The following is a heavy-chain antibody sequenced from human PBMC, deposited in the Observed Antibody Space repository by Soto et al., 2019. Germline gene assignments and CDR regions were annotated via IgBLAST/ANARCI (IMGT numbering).Heavy chain of an antibody. CDR3: ARPTIPSDDSSGYYPSYDY. CDR1: VYTMSSDA. CDR2: IIPILGTA. Sequence: SVKGSRKGVVYTMSSDAVGCVLQATEKGLEWMGGIIPILGTANYAQKFQGRVTITADESTSTAYMELSSLRSEDTAVYYCARPTIPSDDSSGYYPSYDYWGQGTLVTVSS. D-gene: IGHD3-22*01. V-gene: IGHV1-69*13. J-gene: IGHJ4*02.